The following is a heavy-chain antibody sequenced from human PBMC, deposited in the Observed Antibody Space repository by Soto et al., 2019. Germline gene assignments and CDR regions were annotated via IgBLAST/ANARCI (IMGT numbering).Heavy chain of an antibody. CDR3: ANDMTAPKDY. V-gene: IGHV3-48*01. Sequence: GGSLRLSCAASGFTFSSYSMNWVRQAPGKGLEWVSYISSSSSTIYYADSVKGRFTISRDNAKNSLYLQMNSLRAEDTAVYYCANDMTAPKDYWGQGTLVTVSS. CDR1: GFTFSSYS. J-gene: IGHJ4*02. D-gene: IGHD2-21*02. CDR2: ISSSSSTI.